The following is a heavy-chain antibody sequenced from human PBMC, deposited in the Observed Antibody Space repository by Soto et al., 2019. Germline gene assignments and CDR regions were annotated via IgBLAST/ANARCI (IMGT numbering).Heavy chain of an antibody. CDR2: VKHDGSAM. CDR3: ARGTI. Sequence: GGSPILSSAASGFPFRNYWMCWVRQAPGKGLEWVANVKHDGSAMYYADAVKGRFTISRDNAKNSLYLQVTSLKAEDTTVYYCARGTIWGQGALVTVSS. V-gene: IGHV3-7*01. J-gene: IGHJ4*02. CDR1: GFPFRNYW.